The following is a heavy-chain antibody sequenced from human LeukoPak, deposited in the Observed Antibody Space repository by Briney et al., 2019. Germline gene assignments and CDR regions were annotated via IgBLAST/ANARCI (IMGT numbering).Heavy chain of an antibody. J-gene: IGHJ5*02. V-gene: IGHV4-39*01. CDR3: ASPAYYDFWSGSFDWIDP. Sequence: KSSETLSLTCTVSGGSISSSSYYWGWIHQPPGKGLEWIGSIYYSGSTYYNPSLKSRVTISVDTSKNQFSLKLTSVTAADTAVYYCASPAYYDFWSGSFDWIDPWGQGTLVTVSS. D-gene: IGHD3-3*01. CDR1: GGSISSSSYY. CDR2: IYYSGST.